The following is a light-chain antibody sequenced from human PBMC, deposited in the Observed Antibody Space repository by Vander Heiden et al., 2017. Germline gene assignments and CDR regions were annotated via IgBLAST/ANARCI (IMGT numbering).Light chain of an antibody. Sequence: SYVLTLPPSVSSAPGQTARITCGGNNLGSKSVHWYQQKPGPAPVLVVYDDSARPSGIPERFSVSNSGTTATLTISRVEAGDEADYYCQVWDNSSAHWVFGGGTKLTVL. CDR3: QVWDNSSAHWV. CDR2: DDS. V-gene: IGLV3-21*02. J-gene: IGLJ3*02. CDR1: NLGSKS.